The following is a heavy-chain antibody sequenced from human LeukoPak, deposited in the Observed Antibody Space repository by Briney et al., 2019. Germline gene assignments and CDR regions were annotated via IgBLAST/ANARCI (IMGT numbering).Heavy chain of an antibody. Sequence: PGGSLRLSCAASGFTFSSYGMHWVRQAPGKGLEWVAVISYDGSNKYYADSVKGRFTISRDNSKNTLYLQMNSLRAEDTAVYYCAKDPEMRRYYYDSSGYQFDYWGQGTLVTVSS. CDR1: GFTFSSYG. CDR3: AKDPEMRRYYYDSSGYQFDY. J-gene: IGHJ4*02. CDR2: ISYDGSNK. V-gene: IGHV3-30*18. D-gene: IGHD3-22*01.